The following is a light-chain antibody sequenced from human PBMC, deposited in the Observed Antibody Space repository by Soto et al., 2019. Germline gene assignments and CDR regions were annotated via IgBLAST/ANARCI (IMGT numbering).Light chain of an antibody. V-gene: IGKV1-5*01. CDR2: DAS. CDR3: QQYNSYSPWT. Sequence: IQVTQSPATLSSSIGDRVTLTCRASQSISSWLALYQQKPGKAPKLVLYDASSLESGVPSRFSGSGSGTEFTLTISSLQPDDFATYYCQQYNSYSPWTFGQGTKVDI. CDR1: QSISSW. J-gene: IGKJ1*01.